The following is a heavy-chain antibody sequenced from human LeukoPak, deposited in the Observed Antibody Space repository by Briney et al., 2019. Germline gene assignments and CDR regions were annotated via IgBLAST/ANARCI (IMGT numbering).Heavy chain of an antibody. J-gene: IGHJ3*02. CDR2: ISWNSGSI. Sequence: PGRPLRLSCAASGFTFDDYAMHWVRQAPGEGLEWVSGISWNSGSIGYADSVKGRFTISRDNAKNSLYLQMNSLRAEDMALYYCAKDRGTTGTTAAFDIWGQGTMVTVSS. D-gene: IGHD1-1*01. V-gene: IGHV3-9*03. CDR1: GFTFDDYA. CDR3: AKDRGTTGTTAAFDI.